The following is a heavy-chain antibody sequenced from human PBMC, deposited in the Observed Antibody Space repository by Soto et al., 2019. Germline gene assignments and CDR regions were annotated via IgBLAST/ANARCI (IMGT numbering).Heavy chain of an antibody. Sequence: VGSLRLSCAASGFTFSSYEMNWVRQAPGQGLEWVSYISSSGSTIYYADSVKGRFTISRDNAKNSLYLQMNSLRAEETAVYYCARLPRGRVIVATTPHYYYYYYGMDVWGQGTTVTVSS. J-gene: IGHJ6*02. D-gene: IGHD5-12*01. CDR3: ARLPRGRVIVATTPHYYYYYYGMDV. V-gene: IGHV3-48*03. CDR1: GFTFSSYE. CDR2: ISSSGSTI.